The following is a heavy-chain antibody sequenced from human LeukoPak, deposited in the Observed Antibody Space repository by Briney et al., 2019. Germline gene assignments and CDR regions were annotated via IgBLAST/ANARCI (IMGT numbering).Heavy chain of an antibody. CDR1: GGSFSGYY. CDR2: INHSGST. J-gene: IGHJ3*02. CDR3: ARDNPVLLWFGELFASDI. Sequence: SETLSLTCAVYGGSFSGYYWSWIRQPPGKGLEWIGEINHSGSTNYNPSLKSRVTISVDTSKNQFSLKLSSVTAADTAVYYCARDNPVLLWFGELFASDIWGQGTMVTVSS. D-gene: IGHD3-10*01. V-gene: IGHV4-34*01.